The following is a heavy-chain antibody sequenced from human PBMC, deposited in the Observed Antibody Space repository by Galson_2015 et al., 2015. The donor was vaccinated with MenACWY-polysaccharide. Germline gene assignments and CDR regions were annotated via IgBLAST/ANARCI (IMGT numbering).Heavy chain of an antibody. CDR2: ISYAGTNK. Sequence: SLRLSCAASGFTFSSHAMHWVRQAPGKGLEWVAIISYAGTNKYYADSVKGRFTISRDNSKNTLYLQMNSLRGEDTAVYYCARDYCSRTSCSGMDVWGQGTTVTVSS. V-gene: IGHV3-30-3*01. CDR3: ARDYCSRTSCSGMDV. D-gene: IGHD2-2*01. CDR1: GFTFSSHA. J-gene: IGHJ6*02.